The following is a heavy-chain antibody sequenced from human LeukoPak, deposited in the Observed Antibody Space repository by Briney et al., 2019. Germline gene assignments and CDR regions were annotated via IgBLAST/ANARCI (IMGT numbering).Heavy chain of an antibody. CDR1: GFTFSSYA. Sequence: GGSLRLSSAASGFTFSSYAMHWVRQAPGKGLEWVAVISYDGSNKFYADSVKGRFTISRDNSKDTLYLHMNSLRAEDTAVYYCARVGEIVVVTVQFDSRGQGTLVTVSS. CDR2: ISYDGSNK. V-gene: IGHV3-30-3*01. CDR3: ARVGEIVVVTVQFDS. J-gene: IGHJ4*02. D-gene: IGHD2-21*02.